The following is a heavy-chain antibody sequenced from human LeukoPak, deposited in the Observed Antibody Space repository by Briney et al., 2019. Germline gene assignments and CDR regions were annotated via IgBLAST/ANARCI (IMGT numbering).Heavy chain of an antibody. D-gene: IGHD6-13*01. Sequence: ASVKVSCKASGCTFTNYYIHGVGQLRSQGREGMGRFNPGRGTMNSAQTFEGRVSMTSDTSTSTVYMDMSSLRSEDTAVYYCVREDTTSWYGLDYWGQGTLVPVSS. V-gene: IGHV1-46*01. CDR1: GCTFTNYY. J-gene: IGHJ4*02. CDR3: VREDTTSWYGLDY. CDR2: FNPGRGTM.